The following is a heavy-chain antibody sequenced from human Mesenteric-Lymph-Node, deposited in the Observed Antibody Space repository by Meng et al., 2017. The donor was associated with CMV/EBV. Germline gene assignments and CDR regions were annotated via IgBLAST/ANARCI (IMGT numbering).Heavy chain of an antibody. V-gene: IGHV3-7*01. CDR3: ARTDYYDGRGYKLRGAFDI. Sequence: GESLKISCVASGFTFSGYWMSWVRQAPGKGLEWVANINQYGSEIYYVDSVKGRFTISRDDAENSLYLQMNSLRAEDTALYYCARTDYYDGRGYKLRGAFDIWGQGTMVTVSS. CDR1: GFTFSGYW. CDR2: INQYGSEI. D-gene: IGHD3-22*01. J-gene: IGHJ3*02.